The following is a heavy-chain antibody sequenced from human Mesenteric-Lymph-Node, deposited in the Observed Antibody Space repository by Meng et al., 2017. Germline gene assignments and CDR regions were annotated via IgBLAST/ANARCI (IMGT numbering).Heavy chain of an antibody. CDR2: ISSSGSTI. J-gene: IGHJ4*02. CDR1: GFTFSSYE. Sequence: GGSLRLSCAASGFTFSSYEMNWVRQAPGKGLEWVSYISSSGSTIYYADSVKGRFTISRDNANNSLSLQMNSLRAEDTAVYYCARDYYDSSGSLWGQGTLVTVSS. CDR3: ARDYYDSSGSL. D-gene: IGHD3-22*01. V-gene: IGHV3-48*03.